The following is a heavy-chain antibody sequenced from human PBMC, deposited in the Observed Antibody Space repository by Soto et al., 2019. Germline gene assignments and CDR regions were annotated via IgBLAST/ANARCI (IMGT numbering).Heavy chain of an antibody. CDR1: VYSISSGYY. Sequence: PSETLSLTCAVSVYSISSGYYWVWIRQPPGKGLEWIGSIYHSGSTYYNPSLKSRVTISLDTSKNQFSLKLSSVTAADTAVYYCARDHCSGGSCYRNWFDPWAQGTMVTFSS. J-gene: IGHJ5*02. D-gene: IGHD2-15*01. CDR3: ARDHCSGGSCYRNWFDP. CDR2: IYHSGST. V-gene: IGHV4-38-2*02.